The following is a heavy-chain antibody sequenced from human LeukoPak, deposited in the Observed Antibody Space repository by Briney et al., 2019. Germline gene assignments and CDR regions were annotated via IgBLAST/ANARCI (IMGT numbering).Heavy chain of an antibody. V-gene: IGHV3-23*01. CDR3: AKGNWRYFDY. D-gene: IGHD1-1*01. J-gene: IGHJ4*02. Sequence: GGSLRLSCAASGFTFSTYAMSWVRQAPGKGLEWVSGISDSTGGTYYADSVKGRFTISRDNSKNTLYLQMNSLGADDTAVYYCAKGNWRYFDYWGQGTLVTVSS. CDR2: ISDSTGGT. CDR1: GFTFSTYA.